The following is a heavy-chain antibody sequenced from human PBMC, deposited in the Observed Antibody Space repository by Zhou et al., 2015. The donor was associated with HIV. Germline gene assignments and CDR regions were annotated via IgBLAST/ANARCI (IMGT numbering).Heavy chain of an antibody. V-gene: IGHV1-2*02. J-gene: IGHJ4*02. CDR3: ARAWGRSSAHFDY. D-gene: IGHD6-6*01. Sequence: QVQLVQSGAEVKKPGASVKVSCKASAYTFTDYSMHWVRQAPGQGLEWMGWINPNSGGTNYAQNFQGRVTMTRDTSINTAYMELSRLTSDDTALYYCARAWGRSSAHFDYWGQGTLVTVSS. CDR1: AYTFTDYS. CDR2: INPNSGGT.